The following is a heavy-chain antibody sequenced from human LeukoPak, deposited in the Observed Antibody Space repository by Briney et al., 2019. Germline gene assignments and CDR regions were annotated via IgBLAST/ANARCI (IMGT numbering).Heavy chain of an antibody. J-gene: IGHJ4*02. Sequence: GASVKVSFTSSGYTFTCYYMHWVRQAPGQGLEWMGWINPNSGGTNYAQKFQGRVTMARDTSISTAYMELSRLRSDDTAVYYCASGFSSSYSYDSSGSYFDYWGQGTLVTVSS. D-gene: IGHD3-22*01. CDR1: GYTFTCYY. CDR3: ASGFSSSYSYDSSGSYFDY. V-gene: IGHV1-2*02. CDR2: INPNSGGT.